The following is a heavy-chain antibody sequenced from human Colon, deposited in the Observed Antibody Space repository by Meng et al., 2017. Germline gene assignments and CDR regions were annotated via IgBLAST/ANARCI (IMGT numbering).Heavy chain of an antibody. CDR1: GFHFIGSA. J-gene: IGHJ4*02. CDR2: IRSKANSYAT. D-gene: IGHD5-18*01. Sequence: VGLVESGGGLVRPWGSLKLPCAAPGFHFIGSAMHWVRKASGKGLEWVGRIRSKANSYATAYAASVKGRFTISRDDSKNTAYLQMNSLKTEDTAVYYCTGNTAMVRLGYWGQGTLVTVSS. V-gene: IGHV3-73*01. CDR3: TGNTAMVRLGY.